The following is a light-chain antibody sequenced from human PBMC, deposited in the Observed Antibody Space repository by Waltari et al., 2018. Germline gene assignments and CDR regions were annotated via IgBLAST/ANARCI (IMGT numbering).Light chain of an antibody. V-gene: IGKV2-28*01. CDR1: QSLRHLNGYPD. CDR2: LGS. J-gene: IGKJ2*01. CDR3: MQALQSPYT. Sequence: DIVMTQSPLSLPVTPGESAYISCSSSQSLRHLNGYPDLDWYVRKPGQSPQLLIYLGSTRASGVPDRFTGSGSGADFALIISRVEAEDVGVYYCMQALQSPYTFGQGTKLEIK.